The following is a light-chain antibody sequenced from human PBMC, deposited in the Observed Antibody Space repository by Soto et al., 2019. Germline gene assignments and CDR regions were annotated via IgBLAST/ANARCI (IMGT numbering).Light chain of an antibody. CDR3: QQYNNWPIT. CDR2: GAS. Sequence: EIVMTQSPATLSVSPGERATLSCRASQSVSDNLAWYQQRPGQAPRLLIYGASIRATGIPARISGSGSGTEFSLTISSLQSEDFAVYSCQQYNNWPITFGGGTKVEIK. J-gene: IGKJ4*01. V-gene: IGKV3-15*01. CDR1: QSVSDN.